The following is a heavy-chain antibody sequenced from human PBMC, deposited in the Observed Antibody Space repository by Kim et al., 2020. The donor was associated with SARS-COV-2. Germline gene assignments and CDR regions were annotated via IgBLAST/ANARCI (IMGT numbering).Heavy chain of an antibody. D-gene: IGHD5-12*01. V-gene: IGHV1-46*01. CDR1: GYTFTSYY. Sequence: ASVKVSCKASGYTFTSYYMHWVRQAPGQGLEWMGIINPSGGSTSYAQKFQGRVTMTRDTSTSTVYMELSSLRSEDTAVYYCARDGYPYRGMGDIDYWGQGTLVTVSS. J-gene: IGHJ4*02. CDR2: INPSGGST. CDR3: ARDGYPYRGMGDIDY.